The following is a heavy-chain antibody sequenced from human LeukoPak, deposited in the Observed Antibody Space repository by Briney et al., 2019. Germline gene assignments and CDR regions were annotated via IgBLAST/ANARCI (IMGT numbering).Heavy chain of an antibody. CDR2: IYYSGST. CDR1: GGSISRGGYY. Sequence: SETLSLTCTVSGGSISRGGYYWRWIRQHPGKGLEWIVYIYYSGSTYYNPSLKSRVTTSVDTSKNQFSLKLSSVTAADTAVYYCARVVEDSSSWYGGWFDYWGQGTLVTVSS. V-gene: IGHV4-31*03. D-gene: IGHD6-13*01. J-gene: IGHJ4*02. CDR3: ARVVEDSSSWYGGWFDY.